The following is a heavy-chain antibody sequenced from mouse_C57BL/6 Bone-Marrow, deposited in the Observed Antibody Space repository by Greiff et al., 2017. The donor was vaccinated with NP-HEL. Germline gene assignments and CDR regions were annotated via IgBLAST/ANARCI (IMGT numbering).Heavy chain of an antibody. J-gene: IGHJ1*03. D-gene: IGHD1-1*01. V-gene: IGHV1-31*01. CDR3: ARHNPYYYGSSSYWYFDV. CDR2: IYPYNGVS. Sequence: EVQLQQSGPELVKPGASVKISCKASGYSFTGYYMHWVKQSHGNILDRIGYIYPYNGVSSYNQKFKGKATLTVDKSSSTAYMELRSLTSEDSAVYYCARHNPYYYGSSSYWYFDVWGTGTTVTVSS. CDR1: GYSFTGYY.